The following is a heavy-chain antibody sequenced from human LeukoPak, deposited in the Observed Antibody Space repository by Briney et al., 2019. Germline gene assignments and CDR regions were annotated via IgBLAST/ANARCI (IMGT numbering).Heavy chain of an antibody. V-gene: IGHV5-51*01. CDR1: GYSFTSYW. CDR2: IYPGGSNT. J-gene: IGHJ4*02. D-gene: IGHD5-24*01. Sequence: GESLKISCKGSGYSFTSYWICWVRHMPRKSLEWMGIIYPGGSNTRYSPSFQSQVTISADKSSSTAYLQWSTLKASDTAMYYWARGGRDGYNYGDYWGQGTLVTVSS. CDR3: ARGGRDGYNYGDY.